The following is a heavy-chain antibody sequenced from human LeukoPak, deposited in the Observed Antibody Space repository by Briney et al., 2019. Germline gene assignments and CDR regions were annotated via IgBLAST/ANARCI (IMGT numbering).Heavy chain of an antibody. D-gene: IGHD3-10*01. J-gene: IGHJ4*02. CDR3: ARAPHGVRYYYGSGSYRFDY. CDR1: GYTFISYA. CDR2: INAGNGNT. Sequence: GASVKVSCTASGYTFISYAMHWVRQAPGQRLEWMGWINAGNGNTKYSQKFQGRVTITRDTSASTAYMELSSLRSEDTAVYYCARAPHGVRYYYGSGSYRFDYWGQGTLVTVSS. V-gene: IGHV1-3*01.